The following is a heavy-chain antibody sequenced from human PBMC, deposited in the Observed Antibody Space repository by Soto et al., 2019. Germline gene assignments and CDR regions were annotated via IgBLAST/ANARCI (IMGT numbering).Heavy chain of an antibody. D-gene: IGHD6-19*01. CDR2: IRSKANSYAT. J-gene: IGHJ5*02. Sequence: EVQLVESGGGLVQPGGSLKLSCAASGFTFSGSAMHWVRQASGKGLEWVGRIRSKANSYATAYAASVKGRFTISRDDSKNTAYLQMNSLKTEDTAVYYCTSTGYSSGWYDWFDPWGQGTLVTVSS. CDR3: TSTGYSSGWYDWFDP. V-gene: IGHV3-73*02. CDR1: GFTFSGSA.